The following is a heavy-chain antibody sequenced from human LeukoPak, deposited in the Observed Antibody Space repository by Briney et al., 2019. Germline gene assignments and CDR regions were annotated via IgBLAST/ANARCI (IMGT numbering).Heavy chain of an antibody. Sequence: ASDTLSLSRTLSCRSMSSYYCRWLRQPPGRGLGCIGYIYFSGSKNSNPSVKSRVTISVDTYKNQFSLKLSSVNGADTGVYYCARSQWVRLPNYWGQGTLVTVSS. V-gene: IGHV4-59*07. CDR1: CRSMSSYY. J-gene: IGHJ4*02. CDR2: IYFSGSK. D-gene: IGHD5-12*01. CDR3: ARSQWVRLPNY.